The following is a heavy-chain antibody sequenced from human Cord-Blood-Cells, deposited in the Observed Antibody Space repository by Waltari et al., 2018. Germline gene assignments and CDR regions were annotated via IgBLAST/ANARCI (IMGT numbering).Heavy chain of an antibody. D-gene: IGHD5-12*01. Sequence: QVQLQQWGAGLLKPSETLSLTCAGYGGSFSGSYWSWIRQPPGKGLEWIGEINHSGSTNYNPSLKSRVTISVDTSKNQFSLKLRSVTAADTAVYYCARISVDIVATNDYWGQGTLVTVSS. J-gene: IGHJ4*02. CDR2: INHSGST. CDR1: GGSFSGSY. CDR3: ARISVDIVATNDY. V-gene: IGHV4-34*01.